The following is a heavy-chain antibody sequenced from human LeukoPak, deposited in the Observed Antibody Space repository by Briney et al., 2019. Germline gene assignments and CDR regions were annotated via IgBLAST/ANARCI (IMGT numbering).Heavy chain of an antibody. CDR2: IYYSGST. D-gene: IGHD2-15*01. V-gene: IGHV4-31*03. Sequence: SETLSLTCTVSGGSIRSSYYYWGWIRQHPGKGLEWIGYIYYSGSTYYNPSLKSRVTISVDTSKNQFSLKLSSVTAADTAVYYCARSLGYCSGGSCHNYYGMDVWGQGTTVTVSS. CDR3: ARSLGYCSGGSCHNYYGMDV. J-gene: IGHJ6*02. CDR1: GGSIRSSYYY.